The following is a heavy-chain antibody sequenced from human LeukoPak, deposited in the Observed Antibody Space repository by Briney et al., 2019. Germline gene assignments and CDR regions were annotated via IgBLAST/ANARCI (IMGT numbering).Heavy chain of an antibody. CDR1: TFTFSRYW. CDR2: INSAGTNT. Sequence: GGSLRLSCAASTFTFSRYWMHWVRQAPGKGLVWVSRINSAGTNTYYADSVKGRFTISRDNTKNTLYLQMKSLRTEDTAVYYCARDRAAFGVVQVGYWGQGTLVTVSS. CDR3: ARDRAAFGVVQVGY. V-gene: IGHV3-74*01. J-gene: IGHJ4*02. D-gene: IGHD3-3*01.